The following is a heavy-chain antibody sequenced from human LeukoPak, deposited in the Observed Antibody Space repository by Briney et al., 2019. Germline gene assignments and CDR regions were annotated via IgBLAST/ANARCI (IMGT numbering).Heavy chain of an antibody. CDR2: ISASNGYT. V-gene: IGHV1-18*01. CDR1: GYTFTSYG. Sequence: ASVKVSCKASGYTFTSYGISWVRQAPGQGLEWMGWISASNGYTNYAQRLQGRVTMTTDTSTRTAYMELRSLRSDDTAVYYCARRSYARGNYRSDDAFDIWGQGTMVTVSS. J-gene: IGHJ3*02. CDR3: ARRSYARGNYRSDDAFDI. D-gene: IGHD3-16*02.